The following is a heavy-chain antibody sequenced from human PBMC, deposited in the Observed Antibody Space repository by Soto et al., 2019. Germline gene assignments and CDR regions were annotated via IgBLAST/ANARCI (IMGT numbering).Heavy chain of an antibody. D-gene: IGHD6-19*01. V-gene: IGHV3-23*01. J-gene: IGHJ4*02. CDR2: ITSYGDTT. CDR3: ANSPTTVAGTNYYFDY. Sequence: GGSLRLSCAASGFTFSTYAMSWVRQAPGKGLEWVSGITSYGDTTYYADSVKGRLSISRDNSKNTLYLQMNGLRVEDTAVYYCANSPTTVAGTNYYFDYWGQGTLVTVSS. CDR1: GFTFSTYA.